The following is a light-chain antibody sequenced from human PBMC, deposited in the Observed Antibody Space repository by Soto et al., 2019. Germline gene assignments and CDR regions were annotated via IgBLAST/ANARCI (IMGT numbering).Light chain of an antibody. CDR2: AAS. CDR1: QGIRSW. J-gene: IGKJ4*01. CDR3: QQANSSPLT. Sequence: DIQITQSPSAGSASVGDMVTITCRASQGIRSWLAWYQKKTGKAPKLLIYAASSLQSGVPSRLRGSGSGTDFTITISSMKHEDFETYYCQQANSSPLTFGGGTKVDIK. V-gene: IGKV1-12*01.